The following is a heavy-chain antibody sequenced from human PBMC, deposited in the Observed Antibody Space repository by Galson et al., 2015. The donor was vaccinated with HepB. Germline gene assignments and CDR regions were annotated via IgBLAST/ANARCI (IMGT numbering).Heavy chain of an antibody. V-gene: IGHV3-7*03. Sequence: SLRLSCAASGFTFSSYWMSWVRQAPGKGLEWVANIKQDGSEKHYVDSVKGRFTISRDNAKNSLYLQMNSLRAEDTAVYYCARDGEYSSSWYVRGVQLFDYWGQGTLVTVSS. CDR1: GFTFSSYW. CDR3: ARDGEYSSSWYVRGVQLFDY. D-gene: IGHD6-13*01. CDR2: IKQDGSEK. J-gene: IGHJ4*02.